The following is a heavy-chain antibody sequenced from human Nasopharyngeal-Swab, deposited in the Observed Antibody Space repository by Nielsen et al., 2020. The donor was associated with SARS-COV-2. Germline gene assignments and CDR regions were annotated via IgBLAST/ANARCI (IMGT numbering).Heavy chain of an antibody. V-gene: IGHV1-69*04. Sequence: SVKVSCKASGGTFSSYAISWVRQAPGQGLEWMGRIIPILGIANYAQKFQGRVTITADKSTSTAYMELSSLRSEDTAVYYCARDLMGPYDYVWGTYRLNAFDIWGQGTMVTVSS. CDR3: ARDLMGPYDYVWGTYRLNAFDI. CDR2: IIPILGIA. D-gene: IGHD3-16*02. J-gene: IGHJ3*02. CDR1: GGTFSSYA.